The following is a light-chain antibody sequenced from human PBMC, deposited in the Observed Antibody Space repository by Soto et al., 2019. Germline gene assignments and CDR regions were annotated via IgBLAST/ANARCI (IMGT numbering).Light chain of an antibody. CDR3: QQYNSYSPT. Sequence: DIQSTQSPASVSSSLGDRVTITCWASQSISVWLAWYQQKAGKAPNLLIYKASRLESGVPSRFSGSGSETEFTLTISGLQPGDSATYYCQQYNSYSPTFGQGPRWIS. V-gene: IGKV1-5*03. CDR2: KAS. J-gene: IGKJ1*01. CDR1: QSISVW.